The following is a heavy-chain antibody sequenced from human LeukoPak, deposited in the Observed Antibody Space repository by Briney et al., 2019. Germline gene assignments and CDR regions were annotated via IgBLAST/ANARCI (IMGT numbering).Heavy chain of an antibody. CDR1: GYSSTSYW. CDR3: ARRLRFLEWLFDY. D-gene: IGHD3-3*01. V-gene: IGHV5-51*01. Sequence: GESLKISCRGSGYSSTSYWIGWVRHMPGKGLEWMGIIYPGDSDTRYSPSFQGQVTISADKSISTAYLQWSSLKASDTAMYYCARRLRFLEWLFDYWGQGTLVTVSS. CDR2: IYPGDSDT. J-gene: IGHJ4*02.